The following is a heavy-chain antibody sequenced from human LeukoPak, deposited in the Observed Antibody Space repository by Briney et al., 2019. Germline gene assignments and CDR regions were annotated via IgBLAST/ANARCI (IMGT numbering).Heavy chain of an antibody. CDR1: GFTFSSYW. Sequence: PGGSLRLSCAASGFTFSSYWMHWVRQAPGKGLVWVSRINSDGSSTSYADSVKGRFTISRDNAKNTLYLQMNSLRAEDTAVYYCARDSKTYYDFWSGPGGYFDLWGRGTLVTVSS. J-gene: IGHJ2*01. CDR3: ARDSKTYYDFWSGPGGYFDL. CDR2: INSDGSST. D-gene: IGHD3-3*01. V-gene: IGHV3-74*01.